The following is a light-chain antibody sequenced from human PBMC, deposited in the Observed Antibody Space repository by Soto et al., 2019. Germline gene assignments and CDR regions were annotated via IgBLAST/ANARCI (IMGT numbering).Light chain of an antibody. CDR1: QSISSY. J-gene: IGKJ1*01. V-gene: IGKV1-39*01. CDR3: QQSYSTPRGT. Sequence: DIQMTQSPSSLSASVGDRVTITCRASQSISSYLNWYQQKPGKAPKLLIYAASSLQSGVPSWFSGSGSGTDFTLTISSLQPEDFATYYCQQSYSTPRGTFGQGTKVEIK. CDR2: AAS.